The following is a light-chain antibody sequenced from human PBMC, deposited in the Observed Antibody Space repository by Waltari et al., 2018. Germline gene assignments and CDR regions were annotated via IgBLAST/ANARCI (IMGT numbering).Light chain of an antibody. J-gene: IGLJ2*01. CDR3: GAWDSGLSVGV. CDR2: DKT. Sequence: QSVLTQPPSVSAAPGQKVTISCSGSSSNIGNNYVSWYQQLPGTAPKLLIYDKTNGPSGIPDRFSASKSGASATLGITGLQTGDEADYFCGAWDSGLSVGVFGGGTKLTVL. V-gene: IGLV1-51*01. CDR1: SSNIGNNY.